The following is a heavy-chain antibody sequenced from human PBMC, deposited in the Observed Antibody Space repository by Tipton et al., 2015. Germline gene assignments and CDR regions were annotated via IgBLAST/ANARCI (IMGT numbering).Heavy chain of an antibody. CDR1: GGSISHYY. CDR2: IYHTGST. CDR3: ARLPTVINTYDFDY. Sequence: TLSLTCTVSGGSISHYYWSWIRQPPGKGLEWIGSIYHTGSTHYNPSLKSRVTISVDMSKNQFSLKLRSVTAADTAVYYCARLPTVINTYDFDYWGQGTLVTVSS. J-gene: IGHJ4*02. D-gene: IGHD4-11*01. V-gene: IGHV4-39*01.